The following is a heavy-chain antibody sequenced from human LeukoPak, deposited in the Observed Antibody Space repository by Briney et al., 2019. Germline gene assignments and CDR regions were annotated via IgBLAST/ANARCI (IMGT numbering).Heavy chain of an antibody. V-gene: IGHV5-10-1*01. D-gene: IGHD3-9*01. Sequence: GESLKVSCKGSGYSFTSYWISWVRQMPGKGLEWMGRIDPSDSCTNYSPSFQGHVTISADKSISTAYLQWSSLKASDTAMYYCVRGASEIGTYNILTGYYYDYFDSWGQGTLVTVSS. CDR1: GYSFTSYW. CDR3: VRGASEIGTYNILTGYYYDYFDS. J-gene: IGHJ4*02. CDR2: IDPSDSCT.